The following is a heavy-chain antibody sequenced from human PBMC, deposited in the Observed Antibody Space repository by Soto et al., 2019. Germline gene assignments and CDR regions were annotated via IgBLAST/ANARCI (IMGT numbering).Heavy chain of an antibody. Sequence: PXGSLRLSCAAAGFTFSSYGMHWVRQAPGKGLEWVAVISYDGSNKYYADSVKGRFTISRDNSKNTLYLQMNSLRAEDTAVYYCAKDSLTYYDFWSGDNWFDHWGQGTLVTVSS. D-gene: IGHD3-3*01. CDR3: AKDSLTYYDFWSGDNWFDH. J-gene: IGHJ5*02. CDR2: ISYDGSNK. V-gene: IGHV3-30*18. CDR1: GFTFSSYG.